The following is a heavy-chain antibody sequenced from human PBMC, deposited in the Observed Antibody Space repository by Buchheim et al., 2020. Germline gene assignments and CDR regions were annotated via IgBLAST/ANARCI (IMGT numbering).Heavy chain of an antibody. J-gene: IGHJ6*02. CDR1: GFTFSSYW. D-gene: IGHD4-17*01. V-gene: IGHV3-74*01. Sequence: EVQLVESGGGLVQPGGSLRLSCAASGFTFSSYWMHWVRQAPGEGLVWVSRIKTDGSGTSYADSVKGRFAISRDSAKNTLYLQMSSLRAEDSAVYHCASRYGDYYYAMDVWGQGTT. CDR2: IKTDGSGT. CDR3: ASRYGDYYYAMDV.